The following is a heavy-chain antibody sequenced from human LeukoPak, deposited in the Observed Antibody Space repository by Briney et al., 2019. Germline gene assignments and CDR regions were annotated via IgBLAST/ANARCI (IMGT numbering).Heavy chain of an antibody. J-gene: IGHJ4*02. Sequence: PGGSLRLSCAASGFTVSSNYMGWVRQAPGKGLEWVSVIYSGGDTYYADSVKGRVTISRDNSKDTVFLQMDSLRPEDMAVYYCARSYYCGSGTYAPPAGLWGQGTLVTVSS. D-gene: IGHD3-10*01. CDR2: IYSGGDT. CDR1: GFTVSSNY. V-gene: IGHV3-66*01. CDR3: ARSYYCGSGTYAPPAGL.